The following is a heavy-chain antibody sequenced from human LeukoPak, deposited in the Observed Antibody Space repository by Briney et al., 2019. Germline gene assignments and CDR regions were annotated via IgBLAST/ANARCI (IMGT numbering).Heavy chain of an antibody. CDR1: GFTFSSYG. CDR3: AKGGRLLWFGELSDDAFDI. CDR2: ISYDGSNK. V-gene: IGHV3-30*18. J-gene: IGHJ3*02. Sequence: GGSLRLSCAASGFTFSSYGMHWVRQAPGKGLEWVAVISYDGSNKYYADSVKGRFTISRDNSKNTLYLQMNSLRTEDTAVYYCAKGGRLLWFGELSDDAFDIWGQGTMVTVSS. D-gene: IGHD3-10*01.